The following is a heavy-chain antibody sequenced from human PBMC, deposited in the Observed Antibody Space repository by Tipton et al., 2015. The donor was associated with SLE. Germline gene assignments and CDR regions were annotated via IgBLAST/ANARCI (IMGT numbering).Heavy chain of an antibody. D-gene: IGHD3/OR15-3a*01. J-gene: IGHJ3*02. CDR2: IYYSGTT. Sequence: TLSLTCTVSGGSISSGGYYWSWIRQHPGKGLEWIGYIYYSGTTYYNPSLKSRVTISVDTSKNQFSLKLSSVTAADTAVYYCARDSPGVLDWFDVFDIGAQGTMAPVSS. CDR1: GGSISSGGYY. V-gene: IGHV4-31*03. CDR3: ARDSPGVLDWFDVFDI.